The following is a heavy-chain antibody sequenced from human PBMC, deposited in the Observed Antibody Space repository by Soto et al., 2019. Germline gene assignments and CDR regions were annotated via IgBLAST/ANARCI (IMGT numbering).Heavy chain of an antibody. CDR2: INPNSGGT. J-gene: IGHJ6*02. CDR3: ARKLELRGSYYYYYDMDV. V-gene: IGHV1-2*02. D-gene: IGHD1-7*01. CDR1: GYTFTDYY. Sequence: ASVKVSCKASGYTFTDYYMHWVLQSPGQGLDWMGWINPNSGGTNYAQKFQGRVTMTRDTSISTAYMELSRLRSDDTAVYYCARKLELRGSYYYYYDMDVWGQGTTVTVSS.